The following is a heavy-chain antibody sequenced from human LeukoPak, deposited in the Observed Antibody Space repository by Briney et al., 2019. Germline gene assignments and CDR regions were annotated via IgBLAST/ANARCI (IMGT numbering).Heavy chain of an antibody. D-gene: IGHD6-13*01. CDR1: GGSISSGGYS. J-gene: IGHJ4*02. CDR2: IYHSGST. V-gene: IGHV4-30-2*01. Sequence: PSETLSLTCAVSGGSISSGGYSWSWIRQPPGKGLEWIGYIYHSGSTYYNPSLKSRVTISVDRSKNQFSLKLSSVTAADTAVYYCARDSSSWPLDYWGQGTLVTVSS. CDR3: ARDSSSWPLDY.